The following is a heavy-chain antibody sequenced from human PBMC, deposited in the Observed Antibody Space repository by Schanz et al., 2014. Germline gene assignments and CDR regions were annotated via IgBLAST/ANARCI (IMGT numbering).Heavy chain of an antibody. V-gene: IGHV3-23*01. D-gene: IGHD3-10*01. CDR3: AKGRFGELSAFDI. Sequence: EVQLLESGGGLVQPGGSLRLSCAASGFTFSSYAMSWVRQAPGKGLEWVSAISGSGGSTYYADSVKGRFTISRDNSKNTLYRQMSSLRAEDTAVYYCAKGRFGELSAFDIWGQGTRVTVSS. J-gene: IGHJ3*02. CDR2: ISGSGGST. CDR1: GFTFSSYA.